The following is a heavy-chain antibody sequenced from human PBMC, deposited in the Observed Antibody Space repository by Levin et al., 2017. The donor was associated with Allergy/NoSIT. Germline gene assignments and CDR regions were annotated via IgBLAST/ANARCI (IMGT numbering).Heavy chain of an antibody. CDR3: VRRPVAGTGG. Sequence: GESLKISCAAPGFTVSNSDMTWVRQAPGKGLEWISLIYSSSSTHYADSVKGRFTISRDNYKNTVYLQMNSLRAEDTAVYYCVRRPVAGTGGWGQGTLVTVSS. CDR2: IYSSSST. CDR1: GFTVSNSD. V-gene: IGHV3-66*01. D-gene: IGHD6-19*01. J-gene: IGHJ4*02.